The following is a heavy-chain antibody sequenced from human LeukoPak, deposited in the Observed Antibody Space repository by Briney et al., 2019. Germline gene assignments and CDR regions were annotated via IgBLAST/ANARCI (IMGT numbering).Heavy chain of an antibody. J-gene: IGHJ4*02. CDR2: IYHSGST. Sequence: SETLSLTCAVYGGSLSGYYWSWIRQPPGKGLEWIGSIYHSGSTYYNPSLKSRVTISVDTSKNQFSLKLSSVTAADTAVYYCARVRYYYDSSGQDYWGQGTLVTVSS. CDR1: GGSLSGYY. V-gene: IGHV4-34*01. D-gene: IGHD3-22*01. CDR3: ARVRYYYDSSGQDY.